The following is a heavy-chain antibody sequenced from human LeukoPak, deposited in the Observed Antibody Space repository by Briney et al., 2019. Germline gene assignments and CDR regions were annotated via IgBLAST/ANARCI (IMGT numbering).Heavy chain of an antibody. CDR1: GGAITSYY. CDR3: ARALSPSSWFDP. J-gene: IGHJ5*02. Sequence: SQTLSLTCTVSGGAITSYYWSWIRQPPGKGLEWIGSIYYSGSTKYNPSLKSRVTISVDTSKTHFSLELTSVTAADTAIYYCARALSPSSWFDPWGQGALVTVSS. CDR2: IYYSGST. V-gene: IGHV4-59*08.